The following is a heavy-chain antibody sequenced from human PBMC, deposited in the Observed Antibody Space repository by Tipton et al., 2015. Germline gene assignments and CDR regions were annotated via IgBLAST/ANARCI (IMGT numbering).Heavy chain of an antibody. D-gene: IGHD5-24*01. J-gene: IGHJ6*02. CDR1: SDSISKYY. CDR2: IQYSGST. CDR3: ARDLEHGMDV. Sequence: LRLSCSVSSDSISKYYWSWIRQPPGKELEWIGYIQYSGSTNYNPSLKSRVTISVDTSKNQFSLTLNSVTAADTAVYYCARDLEHGMDVWGQGTTVTVSS. V-gene: IGHV4-59*01.